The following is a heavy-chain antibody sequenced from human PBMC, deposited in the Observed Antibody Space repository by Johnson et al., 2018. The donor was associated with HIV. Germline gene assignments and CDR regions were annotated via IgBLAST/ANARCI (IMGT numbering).Heavy chain of an antibody. CDR1: GFTFSDYY. V-gene: IGHV3-11*04. Sequence: VQLVESGGGLVKPGGSLRLSCAASGFTFSDYYMSWIRQAPGKGLEWVSYISSSGSSIYYAHSVKGQFTISRDNAKNSLYPQVNSLSAEDTPVSYCAGGRMAARPIWGQGTMVTVSS. CDR3: AGGRMAARPI. D-gene: IGHD6-6*01. CDR2: ISSSGSSI. J-gene: IGHJ3*02.